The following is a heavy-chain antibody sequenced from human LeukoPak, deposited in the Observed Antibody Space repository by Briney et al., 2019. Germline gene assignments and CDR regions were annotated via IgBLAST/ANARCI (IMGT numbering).Heavy chain of an antibody. J-gene: IGHJ4*02. CDR2: IRSKAYGGTT. CDR1: GFTFGDYV. CDR3: TRVRGAEMGYCSGGSFYSGRWYYFDY. Sequence: PGGSLRLSCTASGFTFGDYVMSWVRQAPGKGLEWVGFIRSKAYGGTTEYAASVKGRFTISRDDSKSIAYLQMNSLKTEDTAVYYCTRVRGAEMGYCSGGSFYSGRWYYFDYWGQGTLVTVSS. V-gene: IGHV3-49*04. D-gene: IGHD2-15*01.